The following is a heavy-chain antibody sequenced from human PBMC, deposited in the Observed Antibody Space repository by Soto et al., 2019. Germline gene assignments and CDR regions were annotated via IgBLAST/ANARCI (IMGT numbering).Heavy chain of an antibody. V-gene: IGHV1-18*01. Sequence: ASVKVSCKASGYTFTSYGISWVRQAPGQGLEWMGWISAYNGNTNYAQKLQGRVTMTTDTSTSTAYMELRSLRSDDTAVYYCAREGSVQLEPFPYYYYYGMDVWGQGTTVTVSS. CDR3: AREGSVQLEPFPYYYYYGMDV. CDR2: ISAYNGNT. J-gene: IGHJ6*02. CDR1: GYTFTSYG. D-gene: IGHD6-6*01.